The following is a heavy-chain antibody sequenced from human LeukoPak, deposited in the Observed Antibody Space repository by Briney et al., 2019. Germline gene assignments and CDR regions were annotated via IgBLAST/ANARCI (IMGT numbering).Heavy chain of an antibody. CDR1: GGSISRYY. V-gene: IGHV4-59*01. CDR3: ARGGYSSGWYGNDAFDI. Sequence: SETLSLTCTVSGGSISRYYWSWIWQPPGKGLEWIGYIYYSGSTNYNPSLKSRVTISVDTSKNQFSLKLSSVTAADTAVYYCARGGYSSGWYGNDAFDIWGQGTMVTVSS. CDR2: IYYSGST. D-gene: IGHD6-19*01. J-gene: IGHJ3*02.